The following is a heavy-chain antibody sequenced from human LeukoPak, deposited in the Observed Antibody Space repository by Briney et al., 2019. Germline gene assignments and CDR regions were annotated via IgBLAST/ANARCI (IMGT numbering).Heavy chain of an antibody. Sequence: SETLSLTCTVSGGSISSGDYYWSWIRQPPGKGLEWIGYIYYSGSTYYNPSLKSRVTISVDTSKNQFSLRLSSVTAADTAVYYCASGSGNYFDYWGQGTLVTVSS. CDR1: GGSISSGDYY. CDR2: IYYSGST. CDR3: ASGSGNYFDY. V-gene: IGHV4-30-4*01. J-gene: IGHJ4*02. D-gene: IGHD3-10*01.